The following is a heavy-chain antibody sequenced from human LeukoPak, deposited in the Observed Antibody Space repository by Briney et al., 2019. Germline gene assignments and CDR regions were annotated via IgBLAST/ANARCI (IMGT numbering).Heavy chain of an antibody. CDR2: ISYDGSNK. Sequence: GGSLRLSCAASGFTFSSYAMHWVRQAPGKGLEWVAVISYDGSNKYYADSVKGRFTISRDNSKNTLYLQMNSLRAEDTAVYYCARDIERFGINAFDIWGQGTMVTVSS. D-gene: IGHD3-10*01. CDR3: ARDIERFGINAFDI. J-gene: IGHJ3*02. V-gene: IGHV3-30-3*01. CDR1: GFTFSSYA.